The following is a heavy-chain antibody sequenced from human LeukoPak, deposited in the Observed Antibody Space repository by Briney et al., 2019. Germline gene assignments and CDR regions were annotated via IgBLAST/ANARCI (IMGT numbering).Heavy chain of an antibody. D-gene: IGHD5-12*01. CDR3: ARGNWGVIVALFEY. CDR1: GGTFSSYA. CDR2: IIPIFGTA. Sequence: ASVKVSCKASGGTFSSYAISWVRQAPGQGLEWMGGIIPIFGTANYARKFQGRVTITTDESTSTAYMELSSLRSEDTAVYYCARGNWGVIVALFEYWGQGSLVTVSS. J-gene: IGHJ4*02. V-gene: IGHV1-69*05.